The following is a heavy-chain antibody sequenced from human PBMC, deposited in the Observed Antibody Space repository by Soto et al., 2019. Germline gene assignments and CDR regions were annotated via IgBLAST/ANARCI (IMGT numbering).Heavy chain of an antibody. D-gene: IGHD3-9*01. V-gene: IGHV5-51*01. CDR2: IYPADSDT. CDR3: VRQRGGYFVSGSCSRRYFYGIDV. Sequence: VKVTWTGSGYMFSCYCIGRVRQMPGKGLEWMGIIYPADSDTRSSPSFQGQVTISGDKSITTAYVQWNSLKASDTAMYYCVRQRGGYFVSGSCSRRYFYGIDVWGQGTTVTVS. CDR1: GYMFSCYC. J-gene: IGHJ6*02.